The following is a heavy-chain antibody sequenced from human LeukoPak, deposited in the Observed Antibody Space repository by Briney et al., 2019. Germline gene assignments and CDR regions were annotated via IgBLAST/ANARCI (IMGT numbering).Heavy chain of an antibody. CDR1: GFTFSSYA. J-gene: IGHJ3*02. V-gene: IGHV3-30*04. CDR2: ISYDGSNK. CDR3: ARAGGSYPNAFDI. D-gene: IGHD1-26*01. Sequence: GRSLRLSCAASGFTFSSYAMHCVRQAPGKGLEWVAVISYDGSNKYYADSVKGRFTISRDNSKNTLYLQMNSLRAEDTAAYYCARAGGSYPNAFDIWGQGTMVTVSS.